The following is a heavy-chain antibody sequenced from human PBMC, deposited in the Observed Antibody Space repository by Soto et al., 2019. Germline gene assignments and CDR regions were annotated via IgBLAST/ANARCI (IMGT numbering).Heavy chain of an antibody. CDR1: GYSFTSYW. CDR2: IYPGDSDT. CDR3: ARGHDEINMIQKWFDP. V-gene: IGHV5-51*01. D-gene: IGHD3-22*01. Sequence: GESLKISCKGSGYSFTSYWIGWVRQMPGKGLEWMGIIYPGDSDTRYSPSFQGQVTISADKSISTAYLQWSSLKASDTAMYYCARGHDEINMIQKWFDPWGQGTLVTVSS. J-gene: IGHJ5*02.